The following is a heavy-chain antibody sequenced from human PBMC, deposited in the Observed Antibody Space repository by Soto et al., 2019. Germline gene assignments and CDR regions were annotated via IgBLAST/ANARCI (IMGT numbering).Heavy chain of an antibody. CDR2: IIPMLDVA. J-gene: IGHJ6*02. V-gene: IGHV1-69*02. Sequence: QVQLVQSGAEVKKPGSSVKVSCKASGGTFSNYGINWVRQAPGQGLEWMGRIIPMLDVANYAQNFQGRVKITADRSTSTAYMELSSLRSEDTAVYFCARGVVVVIAAGYYYHAMDAWGQGTTVTVSS. CDR3: ARGVVVVIAAGYYYHAMDA. CDR1: GGTFSNYG. D-gene: IGHD2-15*01.